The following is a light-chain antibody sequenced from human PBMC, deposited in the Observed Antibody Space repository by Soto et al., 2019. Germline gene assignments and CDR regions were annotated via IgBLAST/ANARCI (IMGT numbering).Light chain of an antibody. J-gene: IGKJ2*01. CDR1: QSISST. CDR3: QHYNDWPPYT. Sequence: EIVMTQSPATLSVSPGERATLSCRASQSISSTLAWYQQKPGQAPRLLTYGAPTRATGVPTRFSGSGSGTEFTLTISSLQSEDFAFYYCQHYNDWPPYTFGQGTRLEIK. CDR2: GAP. V-gene: IGKV3-15*01.